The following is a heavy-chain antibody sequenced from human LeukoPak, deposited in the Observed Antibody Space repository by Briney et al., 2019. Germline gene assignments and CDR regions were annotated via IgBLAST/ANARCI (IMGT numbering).Heavy chain of an antibody. Sequence: PSETLSLTCVVSGVSINSYYWIWIRQPPGQGLEWIGNIFHTGSTNYSPSLRSRVTISLDTSKNQFSLRLSSVTAADTAVYYCARGSSIRADYWGQGTLVTVSS. CDR2: IFHTGST. J-gene: IGHJ4*02. CDR3: ARGSSIRADY. V-gene: IGHV4-59*01. CDR1: GVSINSYY. D-gene: IGHD2-2*01.